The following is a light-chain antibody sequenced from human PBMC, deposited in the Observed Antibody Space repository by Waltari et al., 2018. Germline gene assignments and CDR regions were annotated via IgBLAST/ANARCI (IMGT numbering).Light chain of an antibody. V-gene: IGKV3-20*01. CDR2: GAS. CDR3: QRYGTSGT. CDR1: HSLSTNY. Sequence: EIVLTQSPGTLSLSPGERATLSCRASHSLSTNYLAWYQQKPGQPPRLLIYGASSRATGIPDRFSGGGSGIDFTLTISRLEPEDFAVYYCQRYGTSGTFGQGTKVEI. J-gene: IGKJ1*01.